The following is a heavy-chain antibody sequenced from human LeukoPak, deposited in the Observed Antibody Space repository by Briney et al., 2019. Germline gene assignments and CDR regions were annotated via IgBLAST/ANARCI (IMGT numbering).Heavy chain of an antibody. D-gene: IGHD3-22*01. Sequence: SETLSLTCAVYGESLSKYYWTWIRQSPGKGLGWIGEINHSGSTNYNPSLKSRVTISVDTSKNQFSLKLSSVTAADTAVYYCARDYYDSSGTNHNLGYWGQGTLVTVSS. CDR3: ARDYYDSSGTNHNLGY. J-gene: IGHJ4*02. V-gene: IGHV4-34*01. CDR2: INHSGST. CDR1: GESLSKYY.